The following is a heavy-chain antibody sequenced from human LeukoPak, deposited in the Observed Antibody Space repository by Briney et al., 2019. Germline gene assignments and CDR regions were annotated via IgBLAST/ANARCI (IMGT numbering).Heavy chain of an antibody. D-gene: IGHD3-22*01. Sequence: GGSLRVSCEASGFMFSKYWMTWVRQAPGKGLEWVANIRGDGSVKYLLDSVKGRFSISRDNAKNSLSLEMNNLRAEDTAVYYCSRDANYYDSSRHYFDAFDIWGRGTMVTVSS. CDR1: GFMFSKYW. J-gene: IGHJ3*02. CDR3: SRDANYYDSSRHYFDAFDI. V-gene: IGHV3-7*01. CDR2: IRGDGSVK.